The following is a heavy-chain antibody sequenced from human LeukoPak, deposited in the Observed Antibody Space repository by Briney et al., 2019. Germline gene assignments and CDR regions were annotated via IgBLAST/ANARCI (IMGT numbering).Heavy chain of an antibody. D-gene: IGHD4/OR15-4a*01. V-gene: IGHV3-23*01. J-gene: IGHJ3*02. CDR1: GITFSTYA. CDR3: TRDPNCDYVGAFDM. Sequence: HPGGSLRLSCAASGITFSTYAMTWVRQAPGKGLEWVSSIRGSGGGTDYADSVKGRFTISRDNSRDTLFLQMNSLRAEDTALYYCTRDPNCDYVGAFDMWRPGTMVTVST. CDR2: IRGSGGGT.